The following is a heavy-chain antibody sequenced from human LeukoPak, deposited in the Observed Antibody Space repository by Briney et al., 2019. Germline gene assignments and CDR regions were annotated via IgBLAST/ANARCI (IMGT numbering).Heavy chain of an antibody. V-gene: IGHV3-72*01. CDR1: GFTFSDHY. Sequence: GGSLRLSCAASGFTFSDHYMDWVRQAPGKGLEWVGRTKNRANSYTTLYAASVKGKFTVSSDDSKNSLYLQMNSLETEDTAVYYCASGTWYNWNDGAFDIWGQGTMVTVSS. D-gene: IGHD1-1*01. CDR3: ASGTWYNWNDGAFDI. CDR2: TKNRANSYTT. J-gene: IGHJ3*02.